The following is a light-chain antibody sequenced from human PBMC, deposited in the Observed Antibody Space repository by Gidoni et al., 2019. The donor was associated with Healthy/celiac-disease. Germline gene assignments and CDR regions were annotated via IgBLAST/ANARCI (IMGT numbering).Light chain of an antibody. J-gene: IGKJ2*01. CDR1: QSVSSN. V-gene: IGKV3-15*01. CDR2: GAS. Sequence: IVMTQSPATLSVSPGERATLSCRASQSVSSNLAWYQQKPGQAPRLLIDGASTRATGIPARFSGRGSGTEFTLTISSLQSEDFAVYYCQQDNNWYTFGQGTKLEIK. CDR3: QQDNNWYT.